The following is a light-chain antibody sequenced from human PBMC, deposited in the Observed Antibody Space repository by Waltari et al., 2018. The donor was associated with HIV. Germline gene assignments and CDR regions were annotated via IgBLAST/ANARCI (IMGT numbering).Light chain of an antibody. CDR1: NNELGSYNY. CDR2: EVS. V-gene: IGLV2-14*03. Sequence: QSALTQPASVSGSYGQSITISCTGTNNELGSYNYVSWYQQHPDRAPKLLISEVSNRPSGISDRFSGSKSGNTASLTISGLQAEDEAHYYCSSYTSSITVIFGGGTQVTV. J-gene: IGLJ2*01. CDR3: SSYTSSITVI.